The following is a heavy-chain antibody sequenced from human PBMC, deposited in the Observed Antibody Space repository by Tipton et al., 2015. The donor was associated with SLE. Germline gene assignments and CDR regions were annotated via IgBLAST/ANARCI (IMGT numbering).Heavy chain of an antibody. J-gene: IGHJ4*02. CDR3: ARGKGYYFGSGSSFDY. Sequence: TLSLTCAVYGGSFSGYYWGWIRQPPGKGLEWIGEISHSGSTNYNPSLKSRVTISVDTSKNQFSLKLRFVTAADTAVYYCARGKGYYFGSGSSFDYWGLGTLVTVSS. CDR2: ISHSGST. CDR1: GGSFSGYY. D-gene: IGHD3-10*01. V-gene: IGHV4-34*01.